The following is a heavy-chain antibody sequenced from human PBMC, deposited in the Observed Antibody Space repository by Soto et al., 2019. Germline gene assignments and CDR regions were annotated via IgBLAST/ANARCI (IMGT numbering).Heavy chain of an antibody. D-gene: IGHD5-18*01. Sequence: QVQLVQSGAEVKKPGSSVKVSCKASGGTFSSYAISGVRQAPGQGLEWMGGIIPIFGTANYAQKFQGRVTITADKSTSTAYMELSSLRSEDTAVYYCAREPVDTAMANWVDYWGQGTLVTVSS. CDR1: GGTFSSYA. J-gene: IGHJ4*02. CDR3: AREPVDTAMANWVDY. V-gene: IGHV1-69*14. CDR2: IIPIFGTA.